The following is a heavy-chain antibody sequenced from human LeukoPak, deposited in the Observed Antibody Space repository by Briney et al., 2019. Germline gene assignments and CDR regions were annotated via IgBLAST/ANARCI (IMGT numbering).Heavy chain of an antibody. CDR3: ATSPQYTGYDWGWFSDYYIDA. Sequence: SETLSLTCAVYDGTSDAYYGSWIRQSPGKGLEWIGEINLSVSPNYTPSLKGRVTLSIDPSKNQFSLKLTSVTAADTGVYYRATSPQYTGYDWGWFSDYYIDAWGPGATVTVSS. J-gene: IGHJ6*03. CDR1: DGTSDAYY. D-gene: IGHD1-1*01. CDR2: INLSVSP. V-gene: IGHV4-34*08.